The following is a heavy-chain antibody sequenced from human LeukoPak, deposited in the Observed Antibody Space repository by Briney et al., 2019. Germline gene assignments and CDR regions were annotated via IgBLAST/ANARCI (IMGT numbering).Heavy chain of an antibody. CDR2: IYSGGST. J-gene: IGHJ4*02. CDR3: AREEVTAINY. Sequence: GGSLRLSCAASGFTVSSNYMSWVRQAPGKGLEWVSVIYSGGSTYYADSVKGRFTISRDNSKNTLYPQMNSLRAEDTAVYYCAREEVTAINYWGQGTLVTVSS. D-gene: IGHD2-21*02. V-gene: IGHV3-66*01. CDR1: GFTVSSNY.